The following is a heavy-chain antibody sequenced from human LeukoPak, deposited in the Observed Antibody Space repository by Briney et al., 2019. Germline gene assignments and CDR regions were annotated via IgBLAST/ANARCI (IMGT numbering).Heavy chain of an antibody. J-gene: IGHJ4*02. V-gene: IGHV3-7*01. CDR3: ARASREIAANLCFDY. D-gene: IGHD2-15*01. CDR1: GFTFSDYW. Sequence: RSGGSLRLSCAASGFTFSDYWMSWVRQAPGKGLKWVANIKEDGSEKYYVDSVKGRFTISRDNAKNSLYLQMNSLRVEDTAVYYCARASREIAANLCFDYWGQGTLVTVSS. CDR2: IKEDGSEK.